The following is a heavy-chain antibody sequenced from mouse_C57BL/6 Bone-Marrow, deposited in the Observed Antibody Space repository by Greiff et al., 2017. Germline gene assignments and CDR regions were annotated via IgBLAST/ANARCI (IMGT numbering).Heavy chain of an antibody. CDR1: GYSITSGYY. J-gene: IGHJ3*01. V-gene: IGHV3-6*01. D-gene: IGHD2-3*01. CDR3: ASGDGYYPAWFAY. Sequence: EVHLVESGPGLVKPSQSLSLTCSVTGYSITSGYYWNWIRQFPGNKLEWMGYISYDGSNNYNPSLKNLISITRDTSKNQFFLKLNSVTTEDTATYYCASGDGYYPAWFAYWGQGTLVTVSA. CDR2: ISYDGSN.